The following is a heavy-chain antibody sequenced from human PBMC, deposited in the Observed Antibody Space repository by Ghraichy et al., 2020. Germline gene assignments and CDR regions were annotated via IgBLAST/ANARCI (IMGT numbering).Heavy chain of an antibody. CDR1: GVSFSGYY. D-gene: IGHD3-10*01. J-gene: IGHJ4*02. V-gene: IGHV4-34*01. CDR3: AGGVAPRITMVRGYYFDY. CDR2: INHSGST. Sequence: SETLSLTCAVYGVSFSGYYWSWIRQPPGKGLEWIREINHSGSTNYNPSLKNRVTISVNKSKNQFSLKLSSVTAADTAVYYCAGGVAPRITMVRGYYFDYWGQGTLVTVSS.